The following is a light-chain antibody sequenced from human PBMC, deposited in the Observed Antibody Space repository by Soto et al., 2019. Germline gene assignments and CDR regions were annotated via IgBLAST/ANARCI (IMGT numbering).Light chain of an antibody. CDR2: AAS. V-gene: IGKV1-6*01. Sequence: AIQMTQSPSSLSASVGDSVTITCRASQDISDDLGWYQQKPGKAPKLLIYAASSLERGVPSRFSGSGSGTDFTLTISSLRPEDFATYYCQQDYRYPLTFGGGTKVEIK. CDR3: QQDYRYPLT. CDR1: QDISDD. J-gene: IGKJ4*01.